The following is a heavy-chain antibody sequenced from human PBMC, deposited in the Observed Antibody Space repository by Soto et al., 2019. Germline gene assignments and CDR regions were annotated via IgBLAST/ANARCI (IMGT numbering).Heavy chain of an antibody. Sequence: SVKVSCKASGLIVISSAVQWVRQGRGQGPECIGWIVVDSGDTTYAQRFQERVTITRDRATSTVYMELSSLRSDATAVYYCATENWFYPWGQGTLVTVSS. V-gene: IGHV1-58*01. CDR2: IVVDSGDT. J-gene: IGHJ5*02. CDR1: GLIVISSA. CDR3: ATENWFYP.